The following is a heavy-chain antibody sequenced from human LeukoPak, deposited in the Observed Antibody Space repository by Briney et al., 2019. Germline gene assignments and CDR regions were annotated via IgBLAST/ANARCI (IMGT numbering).Heavy chain of an antibody. J-gene: IGHJ6*02. CDR3: ARDDHGVHPYYYGMDV. Sequence: AASVKVSCKASGGTFSSYAISWVRQAPGQGLEWMGRIIPIFGIANYAQKFQVRVTITADKSTSTAYMELSSLRSEDTAVYYCARDDHGVHPYYYGMDVWGQGTTVTVSS. D-gene: IGHD3-3*01. CDR2: IIPIFGIA. CDR1: GGTFSSYA. V-gene: IGHV1-69*04.